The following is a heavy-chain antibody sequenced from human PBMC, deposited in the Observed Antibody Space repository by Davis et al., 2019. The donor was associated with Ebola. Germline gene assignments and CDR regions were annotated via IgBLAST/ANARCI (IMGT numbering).Heavy chain of an antibody. CDR3: ARTYSISWHNWFDP. J-gene: IGHJ5*02. CDR1: GYTFTSYG. Sequence: ASVKVSCKASGYTFTSYGISWVRQAPGQGLEWMGWISAYNGNTNYAQKLQGRVTMTTDTSTSTAYMELRSLRSDDTAVYYCARTYSISWHNWFDPWGQGTLVTVSS. D-gene: IGHD6-13*01. V-gene: IGHV1-18*01. CDR2: ISAYNGNT.